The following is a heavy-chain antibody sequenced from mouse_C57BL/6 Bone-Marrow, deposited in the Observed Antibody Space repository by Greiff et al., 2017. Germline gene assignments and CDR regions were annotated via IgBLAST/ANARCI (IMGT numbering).Heavy chain of an antibody. D-gene: IGHD2-1*01. Sequence: VKLVASGAELVKPGASVKMSCKASGYTFTTYPIEWMKQNHGKSLEWIGNFHPYNDDTKYNEKFKGKATLTVEKSSSTVYLELSRLTSDDSAVYYCARGGNYGGYYFDYWGQGTTRTVSS. CDR2: FHPYNDDT. J-gene: IGHJ2*01. CDR3: ARGGNYGGYYFDY. CDR1: GYTFTTYP. V-gene: IGHV1-47*01.